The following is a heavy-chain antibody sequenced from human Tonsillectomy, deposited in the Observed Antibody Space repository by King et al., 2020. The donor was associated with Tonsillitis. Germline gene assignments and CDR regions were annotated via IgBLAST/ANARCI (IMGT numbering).Heavy chain of an antibody. J-gene: IGHJ6*02. CDR3: ARDSSDRSGNYGMDV. D-gene: IGHD3-22*01. CDR2: IFYSGST. CDR1: GGSISSGYYYY. V-gene: IGHV4-30-4*01. Sequence: QLQESGPGLVKPSQTVSLTCTVSGGSISSGYYYYWSWIRQSPGKGLEWIGNIFYSGSTYYNPSLKSRVTISVDTSKNQFSLKVTSVTAADSAVYYCARDSSDRSGNYGMDVGGQGTTVTVSS.